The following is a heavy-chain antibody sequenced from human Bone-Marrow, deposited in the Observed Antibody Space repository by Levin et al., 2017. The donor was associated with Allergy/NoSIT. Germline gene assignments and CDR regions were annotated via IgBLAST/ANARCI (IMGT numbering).Heavy chain of an antibody. Sequence: GESLKISCAASGFTFNNYGMHWVRQAPGKGLEWVALISHDGNNEFSADSVKGRFTISRDNSKNMLWLQMNGLRSEDTALYYCVKDKTSAWFGNDAFDVWGQGTVVSVSS. J-gene: IGHJ3*01. V-gene: IGHV3-30*18. CDR2: ISHDGNNE. CDR1: GFTFNNYG. D-gene: IGHD3-10*01. CDR3: VKDKTSAWFGNDAFDV.